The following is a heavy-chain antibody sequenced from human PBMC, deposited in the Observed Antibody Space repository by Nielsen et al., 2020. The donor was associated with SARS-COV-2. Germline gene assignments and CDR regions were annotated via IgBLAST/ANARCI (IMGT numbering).Heavy chain of an antibody. Sequence: GESRKISCAASGFTFSSYAMHWVRQAPGKGLEWVAVISYDGSNKYYADSVKGRFTISRDNSKNTLYLQMNSLRAEDTAVYYCARDRGRITMIVVVITAPDYWGQGTLVTVSS. D-gene: IGHD3-22*01. CDR2: ISYDGSNK. V-gene: IGHV3-30-3*01. J-gene: IGHJ4*02. CDR3: ARDRGRITMIVVVITAPDY. CDR1: GFTFSSYA.